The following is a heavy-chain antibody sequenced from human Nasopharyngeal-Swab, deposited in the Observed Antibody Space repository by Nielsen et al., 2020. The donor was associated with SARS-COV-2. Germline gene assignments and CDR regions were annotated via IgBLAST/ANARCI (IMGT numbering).Heavy chain of an antibody. J-gene: IGHJ3*02. D-gene: IGHD3-9*01. CDR2: IYSGGYT. Sequence: GESLKISCAASGFTVSSNYMSWVRQAPGKGLEWVSVIYSGGYTYYTDSVKGRFTISRDNSKNTLYLQMNSLRAEDTAVYYCARASLRYFDWLTNGGAFDIWGQGTMVTVSS. V-gene: IGHV3-53*01. CDR1: GFTVSSNY. CDR3: ARASLRYFDWLTNGGAFDI.